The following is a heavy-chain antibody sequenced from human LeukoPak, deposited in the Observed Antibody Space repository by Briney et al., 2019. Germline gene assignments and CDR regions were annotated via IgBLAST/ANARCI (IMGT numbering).Heavy chain of an antibody. CDR2: IYYSGST. CDR3: ARWAAAAPYFDY. V-gene: IGHV4-59*12. J-gene: IGHJ4*02. Sequence: SETLSLTCTVSGGSISSYYWSWIRQPPGKGLEWIGYIYYSGSTNYNPTLKSRVTISVDTSKNQFSLKLSSVTAADTAVYYCARWAAAAPYFDYWGQGTLVTVSS. CDR1: GGSISSYY. D-gene: IGHD2-15*01.